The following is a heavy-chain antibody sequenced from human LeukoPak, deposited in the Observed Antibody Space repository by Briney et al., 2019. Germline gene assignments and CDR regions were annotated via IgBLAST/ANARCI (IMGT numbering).Heavy chain of an antibody. CDR1: GFTFSSYG. Sequence: GGSLRLSCAASGFTFSSYGMHWVRQAPGKGLEWVAVISYDGTNKYYADSVRGRFTISRDNSKNTLYLQMNSLRAEDTAVYYCAKRYSSSWCIDSWGQGTLVTVSS. CDR3: AKRYSSSWCIDS. J-gene: IGHJ4*02. D-gene: IGHD6-13*01. V-gene: IGHV3-30*18. CDR2: ISYDGTNK.